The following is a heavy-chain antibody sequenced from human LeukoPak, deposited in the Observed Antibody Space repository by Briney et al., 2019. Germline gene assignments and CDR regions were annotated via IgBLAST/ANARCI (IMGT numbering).Heavy chain of an antibody. V-gene: IGHV3-30*04. CDR1: GFTFSRSA. Sequence: PGGSLRLSCAASGFTFSRSAMHWVRQAPGKGLEWVAVISYDGSNKYYADSVKGRFTISRDNSKNTLYLQMNSLRAEDTAVYYCAKDIDGHSSSWYFGVRGFEYYGWFDPWGQGTLVTVSS. J-gene: IGHJ5*02. D-gene: IGHD6-13*01. CDR2: ISYDGSNK. CDR3: AKDIDGHSSSWYFGVRGFEYYGWFDP.